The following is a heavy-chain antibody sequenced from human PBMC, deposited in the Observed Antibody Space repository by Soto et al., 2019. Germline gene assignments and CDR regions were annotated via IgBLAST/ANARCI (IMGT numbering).Heavy chain of an antibody. D-gene: IGHD5-12*01. CDR1: GYTFFTYD. J-gene: IGHJ5*02. Sequence: QVHLVQSGVEVKTPGASVKVSCQASGYTFFTYDISWVRQAPGQGLERMGWISTYSGDTKYAQKSHGRVTMTTDTSTTTAYLELRSLTSDDTAVYYCASHHGPTTSANWFDPWGQGTLVTVSS. CDR3: ASHHGPTTSANWFDP. CDR2: ISTYSGDT. V-gene: IGHV1-18*01.